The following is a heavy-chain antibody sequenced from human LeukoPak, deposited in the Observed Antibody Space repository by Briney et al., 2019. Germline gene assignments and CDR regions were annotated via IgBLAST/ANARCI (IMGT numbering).Heavy chain of an antibody. Sequence: ASGTLSLTCAVYGGSFSGYYWSWIRQPPGKGLEWIGEINHSGSTNYNPSLKSRVTISVDTSKNQFSLKLSSVTAADTAVYYCASRGIVGATLDYWGQGTLVTVSS. J-gene: IGHJ4*02. CDR2: INHSGST. CDR3: ASRGIVGATLDY. D-gene: IGHD1-26*01. V-gene: IGHV4-34*01. CDR1: GGSFSGYY.